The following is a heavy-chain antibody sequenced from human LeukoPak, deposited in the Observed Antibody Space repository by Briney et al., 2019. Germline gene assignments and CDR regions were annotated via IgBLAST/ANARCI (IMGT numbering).Heavy chain of an antibody. J-gene: IGHJ4*02. CDR3: AKDHDFGDYGGTGFDY. V-gene: IGHV3-23*01. Sequence: GGSLRLSCATSGFNFDTHNMSWVRQAPGKGLEWVSGITGSGYSTYYADSVKGRFTISRDYSKNTLFLQMNSLRAEDTAVYYCAKDHDFGDYGGTGFDYWGQGTLVTVSS. CDR2: ITGSGYST. D-gene: IGHD4-17*01. CDR1: GFNFDTHN.